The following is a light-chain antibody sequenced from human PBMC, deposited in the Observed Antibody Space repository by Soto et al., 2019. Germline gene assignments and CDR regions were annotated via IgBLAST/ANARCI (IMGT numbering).Light chain of an antibody. J-gene: IGLJ2*01. CDR1: SSDVGSYKY. V-gene: IGLV2-14*01. Sequence: QSALTQPASVSGSPGQSITISCTGTSSDVGSYKYVSWYQQYPGKAPKLMIYEVSNRPSGVSNRFSGSKSGNTASLTISGLQAEDEADYYCSSYTSMNIHVLFGGGTKLTVL. CDR2: EVS. CDR3: SSYTSMNIHVL.